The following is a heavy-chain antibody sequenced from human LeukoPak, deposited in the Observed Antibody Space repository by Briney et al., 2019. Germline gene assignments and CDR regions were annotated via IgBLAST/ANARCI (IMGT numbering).Heavy chain of an antibody. D-gene: IGHD3-3*01. CDR1: GFTFSSYW. Sequence: PGGSLRLSCAASGFTFSSYWMSWVRQAPGKGLEWVANIKQDGSEKYYVDSVKGRFTISRDNAKNSLYLQMNSLRAEDTAVYYCASEYYDFWSGYLNYMDVWGKGTTVTVSS. CDR3: ASEYYDFWSGYLNYMDV. CDR2: IKQDGSEK. J-gene: IGHJ6*03. V-gene: IGHV3-7*01.